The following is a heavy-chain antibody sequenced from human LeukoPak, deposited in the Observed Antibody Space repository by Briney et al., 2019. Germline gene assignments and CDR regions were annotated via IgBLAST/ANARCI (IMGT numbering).Heavy chain of an antibody. CDR3: ARDYYDSSGYYVY. V-gene: IGHV4-31*03. Sequence: SETLSLTCTVSGGSISSGGYYWSWIRQHPGKGLEWIGYIYYSGSTYYNPSLKSRVTISVDTSKNQFSLKLSSVTAADTAVYYCARDYYDSSGYYVYWGQGTLVTVSS. J-gene: IGHJ4*02. D-gene: IGHD3-22*01. CDR1: GGSISSGGYY. CDR2: IYYSGST.